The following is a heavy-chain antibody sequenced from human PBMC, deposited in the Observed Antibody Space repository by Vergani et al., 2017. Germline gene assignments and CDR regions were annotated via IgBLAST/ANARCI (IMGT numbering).Heavy chain of an antibody. CDR2: IYYSGST. V-gene: IGHV4-59*01. D-gene: IGHD6-6*01. CDR3: ARGFAAARPSYYYYYYMDV. Sequence: QVQLQESGPGLVKPSETLSITCTVSGGSISSYYWSWIRQPPGKGLEWIGYIYYSGSTNYNPSLKSRVTRSVDTSKNQFSLKLSSVTAADTAVYYCARGFAAARPSYYYYYYMDVWGKGTTVTVSS. CDR1: GGSISSYY. J-gene: IGHJ6*03.